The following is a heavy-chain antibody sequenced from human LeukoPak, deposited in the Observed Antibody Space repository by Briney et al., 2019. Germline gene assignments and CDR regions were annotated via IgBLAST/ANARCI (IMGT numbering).Heavy chain of an antibody. D-gene: IGHD3-16*02. J-gene: IGHJ4*02. V-gene: IGHV3-21*01. CDR3: ATELMITFGGVIVDY. Sequence: GGSLRLSCAASGFTFSSYAMNWVRQAPGKGLEWVSSISSSSSYIYYADSVKGRFTISRDNAKNSLYLQMNSLRAEDTAVYYCATELMITFGGVIVDYWGQGTLVTVSS. CDR2: ISSSSSYI. CDR1: GFTFSSYA.